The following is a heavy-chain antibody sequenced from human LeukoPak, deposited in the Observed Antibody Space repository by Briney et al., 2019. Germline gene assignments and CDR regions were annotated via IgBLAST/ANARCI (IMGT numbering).Heavy chain of an antibody. D-gene: IGHD2-2*01. CDR1: GFTFSSYG. Sequence: GRSLRLSCAASGFTFSSYGMHWVRQAPGRGLEWVALISFDGTNKYYADSVKGRFTISRDNSKNTLYLQMNSPRDEDTALYYCARVRYCSSTSCYDYYYYGMDVWGQGTTVTVSS. CDR3: ARVRYCSSTSCYDYYYYGMDV. V-gene: IGHV3-30*03. J-gene: IGHJ6*02. CDR2: ISFDGTNK.